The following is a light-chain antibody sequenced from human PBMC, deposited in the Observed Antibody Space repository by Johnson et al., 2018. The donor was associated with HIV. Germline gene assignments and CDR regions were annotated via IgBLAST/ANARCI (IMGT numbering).Light chain of an antibody. Sequence: QSVLTQPPSVSAAPGQKVTISCSGSSSNIGNNYVSWYQQLPGTAPKLLIYENNKRPSGIPDRFSGSKSGTSATLGITGPQTGAEADYYCGTWDSSLSAEVFGTGTKVTVL. V-gene: IGLV1-51*02. CDR3: GTWDSSLSAEV. CDR1: SSNIGNNY. J-gene: IGLJ1*01. CDR2: ENN.